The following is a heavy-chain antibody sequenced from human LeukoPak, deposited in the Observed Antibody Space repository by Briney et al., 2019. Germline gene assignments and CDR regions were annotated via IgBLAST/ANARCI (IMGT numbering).Heavy chain of an antibody. D-gene: IGHD4-17*01. J-gene: IGHJ5*02. V-gene: IGHV4-61*02. Sequence: SQTQSLTCTVSGGSISSGSYYWSWIRQPAGKGLEWIGRIYTSGSTNYNPSLKSRVTISVDTSKNQFSLKLSSVTAADTAVYYCARGGHYGDWFDPWGQGTLVTVSS. CDR2: IYTSGST. CDR3: ARGGHYGDWFDP. CDR1: GGSISSGSYY.